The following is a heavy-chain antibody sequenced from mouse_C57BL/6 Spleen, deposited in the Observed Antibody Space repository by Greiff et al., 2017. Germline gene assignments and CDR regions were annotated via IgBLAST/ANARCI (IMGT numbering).Heavy chain of an antibody. V-gene: IGHV14-2*01. CDR1: GFNIKDYY. Sequence: VQLQQSGAELVKPGASVKLSCTASGFNIKDYYMHWVKQRTEQGLEWIGRIDPEDGETKYAPNFQGKATITADTSSNTAYLQLSSLTSEDTAVYYCARCYYGNYVPFDYWGQGTTRTVSS. CDR2: IDPEDGET. CDR3: ARCYYGNYVPFDY. D-gene: IGHD2-1*01. J-gene: IGHJ2*01.